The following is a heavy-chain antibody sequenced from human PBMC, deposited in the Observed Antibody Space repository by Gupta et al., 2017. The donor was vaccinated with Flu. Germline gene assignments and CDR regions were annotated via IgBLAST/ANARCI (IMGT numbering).Heavy chain of an antibody. CDR2: LIPVRGTV. CDR3: AGRSIAVDWFAS. CDR1: GGTANIYA. D-gene: IGHD6-19*01. Sequence: QVQVVQSGAEVKKPGSSVKVSCETSGGTANIYAINWVRQAPGQGLEWMGGLIPVRGTVSYARKFQGRVTITADESATTAYMEVKDLTFEDTALYYCAGRSIAVDWFASWDQETRVTVSS. J-gene: IGHJ5*01. V-gene: IGHV1-69*01.